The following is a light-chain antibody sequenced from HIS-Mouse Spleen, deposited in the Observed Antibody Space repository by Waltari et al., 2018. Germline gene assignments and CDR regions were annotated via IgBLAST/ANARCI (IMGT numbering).Light chain of an antibody. J-gene: IGLJ2*01. V-gene: IGLV2-11*01. CDR1: SSDVGGYNY. CDR3: CSYAGSYTLV. CDR2: DVS. Sequence: QSALTQPRSVSGSPGQSVTISCTGTSSDVGGYNYVSWYPQPPGKAPKLMIYDVSKRPSGVPDRFSGAKSGKTASLTSSGLQAEDEADYYCCSYAGSYTLVFGGGTKLTVL.